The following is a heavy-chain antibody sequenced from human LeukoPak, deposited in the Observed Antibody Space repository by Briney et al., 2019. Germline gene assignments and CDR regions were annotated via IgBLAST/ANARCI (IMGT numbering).Heavy chain of an antibody. J-gene: IGHJ4*02. V-gene: IGHV4-59*01. D-gene: IGHD3-16*01. CDR1: DDSISDYY. Sequence: SETLSLTCTVSDDSISDYYRGWIRQPPGKGLEWIGHFHNSGTSTYNPSLKSRVTISADTPKNQFSLKLNSLTTAGNAVYYCTRGAGWLIDYWGQGILVTVSS. CDR2: FHNSGTS. CDR3: TRGAGWLIDY.